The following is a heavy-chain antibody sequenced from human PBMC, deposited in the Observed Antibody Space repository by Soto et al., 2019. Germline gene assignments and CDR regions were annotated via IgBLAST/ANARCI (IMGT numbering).Heavy chain of an antibody. V-gene: IGHV4-4*02. D-gene: IGHD6-19*01. CDR1: GDSINSNYC. J-gene: IGHJ4*02. CDR3: ARDTGWGLGY. CDR2: IYYSGGT. Sequence: QVQLQESGPGLVRPSGTLSLTCAVSGDSINSNYCWTWVRQPPGKGLEWIAEIYYSGGTSYNPSLKIRVTLSMAKSKNQFSLNLTSVTAADTAMYYCARDTGWGLGYWGQGTLVTVSS.